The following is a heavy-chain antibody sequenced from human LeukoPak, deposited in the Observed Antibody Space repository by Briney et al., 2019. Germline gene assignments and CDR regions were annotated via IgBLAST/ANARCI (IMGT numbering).Heavy chain of an antibody. V-gene: IGHV4-59*01. CDR2: IYYNGNT. J-gene: IGHJ4*02. CDR1: GWSLKDYY. CDR3: ASLDF. Sequence: SETLSLTCTISGWSLKDYYWSWIRQPPGKGLEWIGYIYYNGNTNYNPSLKRRVTISVDTSRNQFSLKLTSVTAADTAVYYCASLDFWGQGTLVTVSS.